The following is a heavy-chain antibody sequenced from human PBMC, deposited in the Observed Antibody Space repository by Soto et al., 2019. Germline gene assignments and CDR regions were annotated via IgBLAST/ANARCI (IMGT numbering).Heavy chain of an antibody. Sequence: SETLSLTCTVSGGSISSGGDYWSWIRQHPGKGLEWIGYIYYSGSAYYNPSLKSRVTISVDTSKNQFSLKLSSVTAADTAVYYCARDRNWKGYYGMDVWGQGTTVTVSS. CDR3: ARDRNWKGYYGMDV. CDR2: IYYSGSA. V-gene: IGHV4-31*03. CDR1: GGSISSGGDY. D-gene: IGHD1-1*01. J-gene: IGHJ6*02.